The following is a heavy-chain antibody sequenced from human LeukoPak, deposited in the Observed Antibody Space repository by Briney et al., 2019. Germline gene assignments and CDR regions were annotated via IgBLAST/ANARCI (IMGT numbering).Heavy chain of an antibody. CDR2: IYYSGST. CDR1: GGSISSSSYY. J-gene: IGHJ6*02. CDR3: ARDQLRELAAGDCSGGSCYSRGSNDYYYGMDV. V-gene: IGHV4-39*07. D-gene: IGHD2-15*01. Sequence: SETLSLTCTVSGGSISSSSYYWGWIRQPPGKGLEWIGSIYYSGSTYYNPSLKSRVTISVDTSKNQFSLKLSSVTAADTAVYYCARDQLRELAAGDCSGGSCYSRGSNDYYYGMDVWGQGTTVTVSS.